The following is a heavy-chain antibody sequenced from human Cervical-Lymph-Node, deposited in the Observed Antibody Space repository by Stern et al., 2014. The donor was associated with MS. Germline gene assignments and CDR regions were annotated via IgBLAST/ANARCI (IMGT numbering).Heavy chain of an antibody. Sequence: VHLVESGGAVVTPGRSLTLSCAASGFTFSSYGMHWVRQAPGKGLEWVTVISYDGKHISYAASVKGRFTISRDTSKNTLHLQMNSVTPDDTAIYYCARDYEDTSMLFDHWGQGTLVTVSS. D-gene: IGHD2-8*01. J-gene: IGHJ4*02. V-gene: IGHV3-30*03. CDR3: ARDYEDTSMLFDH. CDR1: GFTFSSYG. CDR2: ISYDGKHI.